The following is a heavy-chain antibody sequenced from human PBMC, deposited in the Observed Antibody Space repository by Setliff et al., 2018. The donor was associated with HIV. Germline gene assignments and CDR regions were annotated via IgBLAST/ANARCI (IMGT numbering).Heavy chain of an antibody. D-gene: IGHD3-22*01. V-gene: IGHV4-34*01. J-gene: IGHJ1*01. CDR3: ARGPYYYNSSGQLSAEYFQH. CDR2: INHSGST. CDR1: GGSFSGYY. Sequence: SETLSLTCAVYGGSFSGYYWSWIRQPPGKGLEWIGEINHSGSTKYNPSLKSRVTISVDTAKNQFSLKLSSVTAADTAVYYCARGPYYYNSSGQLSAEYFQHWGQGTLVTVSS.